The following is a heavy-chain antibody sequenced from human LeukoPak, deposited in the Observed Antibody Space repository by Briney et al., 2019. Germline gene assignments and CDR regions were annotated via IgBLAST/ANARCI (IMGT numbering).Heavy chain of an antibody. CDR1: GFTFTSYS. J-gene: IGHJ4*02. CDR2: TSDRGDYT. D-gene: IGHD2-21*02. CDR3: AKRADGDGDLDY. V-gene: IGHV3-23*01. Sequence: GGSLRLSCAASGFTFTSYSMSWVRQAPGKGLEWVSGTSDRGDYTYYADSVKGRFTISRDISKNTLYLEMNSLRAEDTAVYYCAKRADGDGDLDYWGQGTLVTVSS.